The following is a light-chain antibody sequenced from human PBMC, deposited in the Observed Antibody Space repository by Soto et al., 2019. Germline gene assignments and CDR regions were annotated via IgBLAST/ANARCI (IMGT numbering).Light chain of an antibody. J-gene: IGLJ2*01. V-gene: IGLV1-51*01. CDR1: SSNIGNNY. Sequence: QSVLTQPPSVSAAPGQKVTISCSGSSSNIGNNYVSWYQQLPGTAPKLLIYENNKRPSGIPDRFSGSRSGTSATLGISGLQAEDEADYYCNSYTSSNSLGVFGGGTKVTVL. CDR3: NSYTSSNSLGV. CDR2: ENN.